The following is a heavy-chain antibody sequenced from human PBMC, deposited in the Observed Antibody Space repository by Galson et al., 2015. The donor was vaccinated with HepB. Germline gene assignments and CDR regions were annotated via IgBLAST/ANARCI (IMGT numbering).Heavy chain of an antibody. CDR3: ARDAYTLSIAVAGT. D-gene: IGHD6-19*01. CDR1: GFTFSSYA. CDR2: ISYDGSNK. J-gene: IGHJ4*02. Sequence: SLRLSCAASGFTFSSYAMHWVRQAPGKGLEWVAVISYDGSNKYYADSVKGRFTISRDNSKNTLYLQMNSLRAEDTAVYYCARDAYTLSIAVAGTWSQGTLVTVSS. V-gene: IGHV3-30-3*01.